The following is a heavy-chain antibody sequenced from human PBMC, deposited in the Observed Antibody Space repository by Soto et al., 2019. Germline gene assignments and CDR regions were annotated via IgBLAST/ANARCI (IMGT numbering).Heavy chain of an antibody. CDR3: ARHLGYSSGWYYT. V-gene: IGHV5-51*01. D-gene: IGHD6-19*01. CDR2: IYPGDSDT. Sequence: ESLKISCQGSGYTFSNYCIGWVRQMPGKGLEWMGIIYPGDSDTRYSPSFQGQVTISADKSINTAYLQWSSLGASDTAMYYCARHLGYSSGWYYTWGQGNMVTVCS. CDR1: GYTFSNYC. J-gene: IGHJ5*02.